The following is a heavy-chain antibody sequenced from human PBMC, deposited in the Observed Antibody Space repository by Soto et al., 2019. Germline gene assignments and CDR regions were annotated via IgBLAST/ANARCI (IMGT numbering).Heavy chain of an antibody. V-gene: IGHV4-59*11. D-gene: IGHD2-2*01. J-gene: IGHJ4*02. CDR3: ARGGGSPYHDHEFDY. CDR2: IYYRGTT. Sequence: PSETLSLTCSVSGVSTSNHYWTWIRKPPGQGPEWIGCIYYRGTTNYNASFNSRVTISLDTSKNQFSLKLTSVTTADTAVYYCARGGGSPYHDHEFDYWGQGILVTVPQ. CDR1: GVSTSNHY.